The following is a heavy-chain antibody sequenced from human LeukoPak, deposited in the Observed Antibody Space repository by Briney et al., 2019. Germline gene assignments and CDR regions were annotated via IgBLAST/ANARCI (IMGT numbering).Heavy chain of an antibody. CDR2: IYHSGST. Sequence: SETLSLTCAVSGGSISSSNWWGWVRQPPGKGLEWIGEIYHSGSTNYNPSLKSRVTISVDKSKNQFSLNLTSVTAADTAVYYCATSTVMNHYCFDYWAQGTLVTVSS. D-gene: IGHD1-14*01. CDR1: GGSISSSNW. V-gene: IGHV4-4*02. J-gene: IGHJ4*02. CDR3: ATSTVMNHYCFDY.